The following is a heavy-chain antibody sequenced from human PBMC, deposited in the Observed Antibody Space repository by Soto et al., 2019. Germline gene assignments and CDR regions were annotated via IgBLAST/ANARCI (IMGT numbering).Heavy chain of an antibody. D-gene: IGHD6-6*01. CDR1: GFTVSSNY. V-gene: IGHV3-53*01. J-gene: IGHJ5*02. CDR3: ARDAGSSSGWFDP. Sequence: EVQLVESGGGLIQPGGSLRLSCAASGFTVSSNYMSWVRQAPGKGLEWVSVIYSGGSTYYADSVKGRVTISRDNSKNTLYLQMNSLRAEDTAVYYCARDAGSSSGWFDPWGQGTLVTVSS. CDR2: IYSGGST.